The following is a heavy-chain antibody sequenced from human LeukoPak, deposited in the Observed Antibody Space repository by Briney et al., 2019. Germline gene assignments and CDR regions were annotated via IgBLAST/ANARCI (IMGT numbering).Heavy chain of an antibody. CDR1: GDSISSYY. V-gene: IGHV4-59*01. D-gene: IGHD3-3*01. CDR2: IYYSGST. J-gene: IGHJ4*02. CDR3: VRGQSNRRFLADY. Sequence: SETLSLTCTVSGDSISSYYWSWIRQPPGKGLEWIGYIYYSGSTNYNPSLKSRVTISVDTSKNQFSLKLKSVTAADTAVYYCVRGQSNRRFLADYWGQGTLVTVSS.